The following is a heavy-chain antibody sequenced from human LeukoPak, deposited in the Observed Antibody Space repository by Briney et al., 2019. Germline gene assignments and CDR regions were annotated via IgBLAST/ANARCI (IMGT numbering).Heavy chain of an antibody. CDR2: INHIGST. J-gene: IGHJ4*02. CDR3: TRAPPYGSGWSKGVLDY. V-gene: IGHV4-34*01. D-gene: IGHD6-19*01. CDR1: GGSFSDYY. Sequence: SETLSLTCTVYGGSFSDYYWSWIRQSPGRGLEWLGEINHIGSTNYNSSLKSRVTILVDTTNSQFSLRLNSVTAADTAVYYCTRAPPYGSGWSKGVLDYWGQGTLVTVSS.